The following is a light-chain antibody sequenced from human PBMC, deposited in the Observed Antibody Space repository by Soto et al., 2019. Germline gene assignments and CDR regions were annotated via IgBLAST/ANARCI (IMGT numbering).Light chain of an antibody. Sequence: DIQLTQSPSFLSASVGDRVTIICWASQGISSYLAWYQQKPGKAPKLLIYAASTLQSGVPSRFSGSGSGTEFTLTISSLQPEDFATYYCQQLNSYPPTFGQGTKVEIK. J-gene: IGKJ1*01. CDR1: QGISSY. CDR3: QQLNSYPPT. V-gene: IGKV1-9*01. CDR2: AAS.